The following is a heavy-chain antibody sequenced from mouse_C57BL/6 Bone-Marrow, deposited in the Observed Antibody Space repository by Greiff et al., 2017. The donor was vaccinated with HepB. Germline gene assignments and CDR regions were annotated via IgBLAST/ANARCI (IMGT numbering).Heavy chain of an antibody. D-gene: IGHD2-2*01. V-gene: IGHV8-8*01. Sequence: QVTLKESGPGILQPSPTLSLSCSFSGFSLSTVGMGVCWIRQPSGKGLEWLAHIWWDDDNYYNPALKSRLTISKDTSKSQVFLKIANVDTADTATYYCARPYGYDDYFDFGGQGTTLTVSA. CDR2: IWWDDDN. CDR1: GFSLSTVGMG. J-gene: IGHJ2*01. CDR3: ARPYGYDDYFDF.